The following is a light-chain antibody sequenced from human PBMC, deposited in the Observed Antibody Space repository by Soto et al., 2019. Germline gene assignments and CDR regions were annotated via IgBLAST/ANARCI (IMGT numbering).Light chain of an antibody. CDR2: DAS. J-gene: IGKJ2*01. Sequence: DIQMTQSPSTLSASVGDRVTITCRASQSISGWLAWYQEKPGKAPSLLISDASSLESGVPSRFSGSGSGTEFTLTISGLQPDDFATYYCQQYSSYSSFGQGTKVDIK. V-gene: IGKV1-5*01. CDR1: QSISGW. CDR3: QQYSSYSS.